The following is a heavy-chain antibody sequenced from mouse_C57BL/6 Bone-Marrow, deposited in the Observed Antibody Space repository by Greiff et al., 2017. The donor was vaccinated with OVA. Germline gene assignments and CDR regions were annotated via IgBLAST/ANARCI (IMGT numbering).Heavy chain of an antibody. CDR1: GYTFTSYG. J-gene: IGHJ3*01. CDR3: ATISSSAY. V-gene: IGHV1-81*01. D-gene: IGHD6-1*01. CDR2: IYPRSGNT. Sequence: QVQLQQSGAELARPGASVKLSCKASGYTFTSYGISWVKQRTGQVLEWIGEIYPRSGNTYYNEKFKGKATLTADKSSSTAYMELRSLTSEDSAVYFCATISSSAYWGQGTLVTVSA.